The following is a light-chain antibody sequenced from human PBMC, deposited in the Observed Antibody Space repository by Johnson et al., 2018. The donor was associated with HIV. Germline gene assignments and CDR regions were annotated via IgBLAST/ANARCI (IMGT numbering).Light chain of an antibody. J-gene: IGLJ1*01. Sequence: QSVLTQPPSVSAAPGQKVTISCSGSSSNIGNNRVSWYQQLPGTAPKLLIYDNNKRPSGIPDRFSGSKSGTSATLGITGLQTGDEADYYCGTWDNSLSAYVFGTGTKVTVL. CDR3: GTWDNSLSAYV. CDR2: DNN. V-gene: IGLV1-51*01. CDR1: SSNIGNNR.